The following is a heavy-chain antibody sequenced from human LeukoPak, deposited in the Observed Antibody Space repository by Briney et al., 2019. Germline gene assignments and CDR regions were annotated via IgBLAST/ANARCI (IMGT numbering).Heavy chain of an antibody. V-gene: IGHV1-69*05. CDR2: IIPIFGTA. J-gene: IGHJ4*02. Sequence: SVKVSCKASGGTFSSYAISWVRQAPGQGLEWMGRIIPIFGTASYAQKFQGRVTITTDESTSTAYMELSSLRSEDTAVYYCARSMVASYYFDYWGQGTLVTVSS. D-gene: IGHD4/OR15-4a*01. CDR1: GGTFSSYA. CDR3: ARSMVASYYFDY.